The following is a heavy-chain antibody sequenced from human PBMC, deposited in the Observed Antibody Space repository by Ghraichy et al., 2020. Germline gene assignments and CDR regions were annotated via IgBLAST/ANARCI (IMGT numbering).Heavy chain of an antibody. Sequence: GGSLRLSCAASGFTCSSYWMSWVRQAPGKGLEWMANIKQDGGEKYYVDSVKGRFTISRDNAKNSLYLQMNSLRAEDTAVYYCARDVVRGLIGYYYYGMDVWGQGTTVTVSS. J-gene: IGHJ6*02. CDR3: ARDVVRGLIGYYYYGMDV. CDR2: IKQDGGEK. CDR1: GFTCSSYW. V-gene: IGHV3-7*03. D-gene: IGHD3-10*01.